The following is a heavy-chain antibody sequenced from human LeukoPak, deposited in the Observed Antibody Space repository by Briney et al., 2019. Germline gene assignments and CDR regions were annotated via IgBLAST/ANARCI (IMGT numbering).Heavy chain of an antibody. D-gene: IGHD1-26*01. J-gene: IGHJ4*02. Sequence: PGGSLRLSCAASGFTFDDYTMHWVRQAPGKGLEWVSLINWGSAHTHYADSVKGRFTISRDNNKNSLYLQMNSLRIEDTAFYYCAKELGGAGYYDFDHWGQGTLVTVSS. V-gene: IGHV3-43*01. CDR3: AKELGGAGYYDFDH. CDR2: INWGSAHT. CDR1: GFTFDDYT.